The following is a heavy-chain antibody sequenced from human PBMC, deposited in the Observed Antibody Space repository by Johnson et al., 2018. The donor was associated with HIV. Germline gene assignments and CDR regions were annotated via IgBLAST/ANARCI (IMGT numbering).Heavy chain of an antibody. V-gene: IGHV3-66*02. J-gene: IGHJ3*02. D-gene: IGHD3-9*01. Sequence: VQLVESGGGLVKPGGSLRLSCAASGFTVSSNYMSWVRQAPGKGLEWVSVIYSGGSTYYADSVKGRFTISRDNSKNTLYLQMNSLRAEDTAVYYCAKGRKPSDWYRSAFDIWGQWTMVTVSS. CDR2: IYSGGST. CDR3: AKGRKPSDWYRSAFDI. CDR1: GFTVSSNY.